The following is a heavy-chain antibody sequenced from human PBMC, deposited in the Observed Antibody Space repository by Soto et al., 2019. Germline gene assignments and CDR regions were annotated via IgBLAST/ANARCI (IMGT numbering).Heavy chain of an antibody. V-gene: IGHV4-59*08. D-gene: IGHD1-26*01. J-gene: IGHJ6*02. CDR1: SGPSRSYN. CDR2: VYYTGDT. CDR3: VRQGIDYLHGHADV. Sequence: QVQLQQSGPRLVKPSETLSLTCTVSSGPSRSYNWGWIRQSPRRGLEWIGYVYYTGDTAYNPSLKSRVTISADTSTNNIPLILSSVTAADSAVYYCVRQGIDYLHGHADVWGQGTTVTVSS.